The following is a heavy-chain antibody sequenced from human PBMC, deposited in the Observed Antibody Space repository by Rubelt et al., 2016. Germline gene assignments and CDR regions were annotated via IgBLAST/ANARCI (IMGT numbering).Heavy chain of an antibody. Sequence: QVQLQESGPGLVKPSETLFLTCSVSGGSITSNNYHWGWIRQPPGKGLEWIGTIDYSGATYYNPSLKSRVTIFVDTSKNQFSLTLGSVTAADAAVYYCARYDGVMGQNDPWGQGTLVTVSS. J-gene: IGHJ5*02. V-gene: IGHV4-39*01. CDR1: GGSITSNNYH. D-gene: IGHD2-8*01. CDR2: IDYSGAT. CDR3: ARYDGVMGQNDP.